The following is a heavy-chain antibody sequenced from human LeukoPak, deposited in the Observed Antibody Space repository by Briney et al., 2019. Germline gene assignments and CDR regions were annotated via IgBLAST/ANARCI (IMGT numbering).Heavy chain of an antibody. J-gene: IGHJ5*02. CDR2: INPDGTKT. Sequence: PGGSLRLSCAASGFTFSNFWMTWVRRSPGEGLEWVDNINPDGTKTTYVDSVKGRFTISRDNAKNSLFLHMSSLRAEDTAMYYCATAPAAADSSWGQGTLVAVSS. V-gene: IGHV3-7*01. CDR1: GFTFSNFW. CDR3: ATAPAAADSS. D-gene: IGHD6-13*01.